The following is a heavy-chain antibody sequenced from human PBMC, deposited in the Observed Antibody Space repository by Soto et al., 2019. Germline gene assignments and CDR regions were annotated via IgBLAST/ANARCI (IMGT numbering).Heavy chain of an antibody. CDR1: GFTFSNYL. D-gene: IGHD5-12*01. Sequence: PXGSLRLSCAASGFTFSNYLMHWVRQGPGKGLVWVSRIDSDGSDTIYADSVKGRFTISRDNAKNTLFLQMHSLRAEDMGVYYCARDGYIGFDSWGQGNLVTVSS. J-gene: IGHJ4*02. CDR2: IDSDGSDT. CDR3: ARDGYIGFDS. V-gene: IGHV3-74*01.